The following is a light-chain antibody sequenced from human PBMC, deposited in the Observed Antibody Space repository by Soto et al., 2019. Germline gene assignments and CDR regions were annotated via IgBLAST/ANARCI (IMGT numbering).Light chain of an antibody. CDR1: QSVSSN. J-gene: IGKJ4*01. CDR3: QQYHDWPLT. Sequence: IEMTQSPATLSVSPGERATLSCRASQSVSSNLVWYQQKPGQAPRLLIYGASTRVTGIPARFSGSGSGTEFTLTISSLQSEDFAVYYCQQYHDWPLTFGGGTKVDI. V-gene: IGKV3-15*01. CDR2: GAS.